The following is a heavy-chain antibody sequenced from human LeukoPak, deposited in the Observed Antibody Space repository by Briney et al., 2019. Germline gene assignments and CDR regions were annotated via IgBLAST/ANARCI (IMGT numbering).Heavy chain of an antibody. D-gene: IGHD6-13*01. J-gene: IGHJ4*02. CDR2: ISSSGSTI. Sequence: GGSLRLSCAASRFKFSSYEMNWVRQAPGKGLEWVSYISSSGSTIYYADSVKGRFTISRDNAKNSLYLQMNSLRTEDTALYYCARGTLKAAATDFDYWGQGTLVTVSS. V-gene: IGHV3-48*03. CDR1: RFKFSSYE. CDR3: ARGTLKAAATDFDY.